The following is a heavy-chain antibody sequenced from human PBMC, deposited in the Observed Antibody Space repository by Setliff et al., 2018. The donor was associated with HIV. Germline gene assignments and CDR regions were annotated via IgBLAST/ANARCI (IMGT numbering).Heavy chain of an antibody. J-gene: IGHJ4*02. Sequence: PGGSLRLSCAASGFTFRRYSMSWVRQAPGKGPEWVSIIADNGGGIRYADSVRGRFTISRDNSRNTVYLQMNSLRAEDAAIYYCAKEGVDGSWYYFDYWGQGTLVTVSS. V-gene: IGHV3-23*01. CDR2: IADNGGGI. D-gene: IGHD6-13*01. CDR3: AKEGVDGSWYYFDY. CDR1: GFTFRRYS.